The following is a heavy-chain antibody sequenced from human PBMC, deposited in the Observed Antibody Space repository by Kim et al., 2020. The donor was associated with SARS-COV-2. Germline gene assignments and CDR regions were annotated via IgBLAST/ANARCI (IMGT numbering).Heavy chain of an antibody. V-gene: IGHV4-39*06. CDR3: ARVYSTDGDKIPPSLDY. Sequence: SETLSLTCTVSGGSIRTSFNYWAWIRQPPGKGLEWIGNMYYNGRTHYNSSIKSRVTISGDTSNNHFPQGLTSVTVADTAAYYCARVYSTDGDKIPPSLDYWARGLLVTVSS. J-gene: IGHJ2*01. D-gene: IGHD1-26*01. CDR1: GGSIRTSFNY. CDR2: MYYNGRT.